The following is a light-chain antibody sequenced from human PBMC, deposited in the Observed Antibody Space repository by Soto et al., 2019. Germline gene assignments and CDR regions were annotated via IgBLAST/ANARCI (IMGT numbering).Light chain of an antibody. J-gene: IGKJ1*01. V-gene: IGKV2-30*02. Sequence: VVLTQSPLSQPVTLGQRASISCRSGQSLLHSDGNTYLSWFQQRPGHSPRRLIYKVSDRDSGVPDRFSGSGSGTDFTLKISRVEAEDIGVYYCMQGSHWPWTFGQGTKMEIK. CDR1: QSLLHSDGNTY. CDR2: KVS. CDR3: MQGSHWPWT.